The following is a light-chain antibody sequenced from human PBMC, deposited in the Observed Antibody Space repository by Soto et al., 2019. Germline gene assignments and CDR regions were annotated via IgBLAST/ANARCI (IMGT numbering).Light chain of an antibody. J-gene: IGKJ1*01. CDR3: QQYGSSPGT. CDR1: QSVSSSY. V-gene: IGKV3-20*01. Sequence: EIVLTQSPGTLSLSPGERATLSCRASQSVSSSYLAWYQQKPGQAPRLLIYDASSRATGIPDRFSGSGSGTDITLTISRLEPEDFAVYYCQQYGSSPGTFGQGTKVEVK. CDR2: DAS.